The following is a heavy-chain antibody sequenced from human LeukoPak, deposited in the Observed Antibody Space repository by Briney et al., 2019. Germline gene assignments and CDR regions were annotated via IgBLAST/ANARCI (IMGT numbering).Heavy chain of an antibody. V-gene: IGHV3-23*01. CDR1: GFTFSSYA. CDR2: ISGSGGST. J-gene: IGHJ4*02. D-gene: IGHD3-22*01. CDR3: AKDPRLVKRVVKSGSDY. Sequence: GGSLRLSCAASGFTFSSYAMSWVRQAPGKGLEWVSAISGSGGSTYYADSVKGRFTISRDNSKNTLYLQMNSLRAEDTAVYYCAKDPRLVKRVVKSGSDYWGQGTLVTVSS.